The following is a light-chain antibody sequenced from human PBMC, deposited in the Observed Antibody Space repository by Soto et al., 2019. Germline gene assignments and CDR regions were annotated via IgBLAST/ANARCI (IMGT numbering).Light chain of an antibody. Sequence: DIQMTQSPSSLSASVGDRVIITCRASQDIRNDLGWYQQKPGKAPKRLIFSASTLDSGVPSRFSGGGFGTEFTLTISSLQPEDFATYYCLHHYNYPLTLGGGTNVEIK. CDR3: LHHYNYPLT. J-gene: IGKJ4*01. CDR2: SAS. V-gene: IGKV1-17*01. CDR1: QDIRND.